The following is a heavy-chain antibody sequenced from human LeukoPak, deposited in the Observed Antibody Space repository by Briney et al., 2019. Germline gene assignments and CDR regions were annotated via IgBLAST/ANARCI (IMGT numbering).Heavy chain of an antibody. CDR3: AKGRDLGSSWYGALDY. Sequence: PGRSLRLSCAASGFTFRTYGMHWVRQAPGKGLEWVAVISYDGSNKYYADSVKGRFTISRDNSKNTLYMQMNSLRAEDTAVYYCAKGRDLGSSWYGALDYWGQGTLVTVSS. CDR2: ISYDGSNK. V-gene: IGHV3-30*18. CDR1: GFTFRTYG. J-gene: IGHJ4*02. D-gene: IGHD6-13*01.